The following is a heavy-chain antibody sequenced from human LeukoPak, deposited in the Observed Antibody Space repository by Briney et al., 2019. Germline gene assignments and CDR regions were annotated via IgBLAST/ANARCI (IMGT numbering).Heavy chain of an antibody. V-gene: IGHV4-4*07. D-gene: IGHD1-7*01. J-gene: IGHJ5*02. CDR2: IYVSGST. CDR3: ARDSGTTGEVKFDP. CDR1: GGSISSYY. Sequence: SETLSLTCTVSGGSISSYYWSWIRQPPGKGLEWIGRIYVSGSTTYNPSLESRVTMSLDTSKNQISLKVSSVTAADTAVYYCARDSGTTGEVKFDPWGQGTLVTVSS.